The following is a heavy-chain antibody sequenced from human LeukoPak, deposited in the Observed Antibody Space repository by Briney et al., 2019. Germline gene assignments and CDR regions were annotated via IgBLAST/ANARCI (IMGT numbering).Heavy chain of an antibody. J-gene: IGHJ4*02. CDR1: GYSISSGYY. V-gene: IGHV4-38-2*02. CDR2: IYHSGST. D-gene: IGHD3-22*01. Sequence: SETLSLTCTVSGYSISSGYYWGWIRQPPGKGLEWIGSIYHSGSTYYNPSLKSRVTISVDTSKNQFSLKLSSVTAADTAVYYCAGVVVITRSLDYWGQGTLVTVSS. CDR3: AGVVVITRSLDY.